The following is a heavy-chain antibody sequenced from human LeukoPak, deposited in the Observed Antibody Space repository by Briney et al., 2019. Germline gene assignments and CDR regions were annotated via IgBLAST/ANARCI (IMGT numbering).Heavy chain of an antibody. CDR3: AREFLEPVWWGVSDWFDP. CDR1: GYTFTSYY. V-gene: IGHV1-46*01. Sequence: ASVKVSCKASGYTFTSYYMHWVRQAPGQGLEWMGIINPSGGSTSYAQKFQGRVTMTRDMSTSTVYMELSSLRSEDTAVYYCAREFLEPVWWGVSDWFDPWGQGTLVTVSS. CDR2: INPSGGST. J-gene: IGHJ5*02. D-gene: IGHD2-21*01.